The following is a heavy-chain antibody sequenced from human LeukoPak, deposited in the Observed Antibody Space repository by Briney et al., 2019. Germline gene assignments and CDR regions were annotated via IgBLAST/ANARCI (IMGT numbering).Heavy chain of an antibody. J-gene: IGHJ4*02. CDR3: ARGGGYSGYMDY. D-gene: IGHD5-12*01. CDR2: INHSGST. Sequence: SETLSLTCAVYGGSFSGYYCSWIRQPPGKGLEWIGEINHSGSTNYNPSLKSRVTISVDTSKNQFFLKLSSVTAADTAVYYCARGGGYSGYMDYWGQGTLVTVSS. V-gene: IGHV4-34*01. CDR1: GGSFSGYY.